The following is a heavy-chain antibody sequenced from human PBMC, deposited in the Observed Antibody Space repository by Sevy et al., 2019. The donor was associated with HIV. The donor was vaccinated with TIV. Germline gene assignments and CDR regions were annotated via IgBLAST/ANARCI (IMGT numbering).Heavy chain of an antibody. J-gene: IGHJ4*02. Sequence: GESLKISCKGSGYSFTSYWIGWVRQMPGKGLEWMGIIYPGDSDTRYSPSFQGQVTISADKSISTAYLQWSSLKASDTAMYYCAREKSYYYDSSGYYPSPANYWGQGTLVTVPS. V-gene: IGHV5-51*01. CDR1: GYSFTSYW. CDR3: AREKSYYYDSSGYYPSPANY. CDR2: IYPGDSDT. D-gene: IGHD3-22*01.